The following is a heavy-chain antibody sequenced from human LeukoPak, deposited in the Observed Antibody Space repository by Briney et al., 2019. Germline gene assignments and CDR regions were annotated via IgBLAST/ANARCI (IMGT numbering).Heavy chain of an antibody. D-gene: IGHD5-12*01. CDR1: GFTFSSYS. V-gene: IGHV3-21*01. Sequence: GGSLRLSCAASGFTFSSYSMNWVRQAPGKGLEWVSSISSSSSYIYYADSVKGRFTISRDNAKNSLYLQMNSLRAEDTAVYYCASSGYSGHDLLEDYVYWGQGTLVTVSS. CDR3: ASSGYSGHDLLEDYVY. CDR2: ISSSSSYI. J-gene: IGHJ4*02.